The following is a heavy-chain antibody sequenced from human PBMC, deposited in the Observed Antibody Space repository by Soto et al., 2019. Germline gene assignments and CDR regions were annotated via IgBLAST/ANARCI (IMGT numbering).Heavy chain of an antibody. D-gene: IGHD3-3*01. J-gene: IGHJ5*02. V-gene: IGHV4-61*01. CDR3: ARAQYYHFWSGYSNWFDP. Sequence: QVQLQESGPGLVKPSETLSLTCTVSGGSVSSGSYYWSWIRQPPGKGLEWIGYIYYSGSTNYNPSLKSRVTISVDTCKNPFSLTLSSVTAADTAVYYCARAQYYHFWSGYSNWFDPWGQGTLVTVSS. CDR2: IYYSGST. CDR1: GGSVSSGSYY.